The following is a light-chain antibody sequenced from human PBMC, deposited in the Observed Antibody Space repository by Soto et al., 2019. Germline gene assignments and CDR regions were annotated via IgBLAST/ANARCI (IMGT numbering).Light chain of an antibody. CDR3: SSYTSISTRV. CDR1: SSDVGSYNY. J-gene: IGLJ3*02. CDR2: KVS. V-gene: IGLV2-14*01. Sequence: QSALTQPASVSGSPGQSITISCTGTSSDVGSYNYVSWYQQHPGKAPKLMIYKVSNRPSGVSNRFSGSKSGNTASLTISGIQAEDEDNYSCSSYTSISTRVFGGGTQLTVL.